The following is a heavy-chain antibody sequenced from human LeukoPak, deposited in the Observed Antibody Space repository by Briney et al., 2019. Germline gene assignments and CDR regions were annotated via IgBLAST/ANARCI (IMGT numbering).Heavy chain of an antibody. Sequence: SETLALTCTVSGGSISSYYWSWIRQPPGKGLEGIGYIYYSGSTNYNPSLKSRVTISVDTSKNQFSLKLSSVTAADTAVYYCARDLVYSSSWYNPGFDPWGQGTLVTVSS. D-gene: IGHD6-13*01. V-gene: IGHV4-59*01. J-gene: IGHJ5*02. CDR3: ARDLVYSSSWYNPGFDP. CDR1: GGSISSYY. CDR2: IYYSGST.